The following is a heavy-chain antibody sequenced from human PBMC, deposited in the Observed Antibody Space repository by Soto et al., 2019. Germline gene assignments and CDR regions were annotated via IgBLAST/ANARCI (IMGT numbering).Heavy chain of an antibody. Sequence: SGNVSCKASGGTFSSYAISWVRQAPGQGLEWMGGIIPIFGTANYAQKFQGRVTITADESTSTAYMELSSLRSEDTAVYYCARESDGVTVAKNHYYYGMDVWG. CDR1: GGTFSSYA. CDR2: IIPIFGTA. D-gene: IGHD4-17*01. V-gene: IGHV1-69*13. CDR3: ARESDGVTVAKNHYYYGMDV. J-gene: IGHJ6*02.